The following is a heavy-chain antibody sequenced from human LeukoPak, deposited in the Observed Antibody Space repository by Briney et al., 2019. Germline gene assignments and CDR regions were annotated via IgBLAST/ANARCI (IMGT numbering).Heavy chain of an antibody. Sequence: GGSLRLSCAASGLTFSSYAMHWVRQAPGKGLEWVAVISYDGSEKYYADSMKRRFTISTNNSKNNLYMQMKSPRTDDTAMYYCARGLALSGRHSPFDYWGQGTLVTVSS. CDR2: ISYDGSEK. V-gene: IGHV3-30*04. CDR1: GLTFSSYA. D-gene: IGHD3-10*01. J-gene: IGHJ4*02. CDR3: ARGLALSGRHSPFDY.